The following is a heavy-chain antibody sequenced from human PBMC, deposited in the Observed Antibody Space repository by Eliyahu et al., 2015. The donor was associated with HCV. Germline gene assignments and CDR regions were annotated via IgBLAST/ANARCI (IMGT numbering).Heavy chain of an antibody. Sequence: QVQLVEAGGGVVQPGRSLRLSCEASGFTFNNYGMHWVRQAPGKGLEWVAVISYDGSKRYYTDSVKGRFTISKDNSRNTLFLQMDSLSPEDTAVYYCAKRNYILLFRGEDDAFDVWGRGTMVTVSS. D-gene: IGHD2-21*02. CDR1: GFTFNNYG. CDR2: ISYDGSKR. J-gene: IGHJ3*01. V-gene: IGHV3-30*18. CDR3: AKRNYILLFRGEDDAFDV.